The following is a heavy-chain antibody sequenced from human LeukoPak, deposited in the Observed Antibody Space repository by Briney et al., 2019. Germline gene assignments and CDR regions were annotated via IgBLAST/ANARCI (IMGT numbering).Heavy chain of an antibody. D-gene: IGHD6-6*01. CDR2: IYTSGST. CDR1: GGSISNYY. V-gene: IGHV4-4*07. Sequence: SETLSLTCTVSGGSISNYYWSWVRQPAGRGLEGIGRIYTSGSTNYNPSFKSRVTMSVDTSKNQFSLRLTSVTAADTAVYYCGRTGIGSSYYYGMDVWGQGTTVTVSS. CDR3: GRTGIGSSYYYGMDV. J-gene: IGHJ6*02.